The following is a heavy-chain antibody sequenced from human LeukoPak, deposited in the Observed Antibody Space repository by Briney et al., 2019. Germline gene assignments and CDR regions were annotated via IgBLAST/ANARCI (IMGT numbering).Heavy chain of an antibody. CDR3: ARARGYSQDY. V-gene: IGHV3-21*01. CDR1: GFTFSDYN. Sequence: GGSLRLSCAASGFTFSDYNMNWVRQAPGKGLEWVSVISTSSTYIYYADSVKGRFTISRDNAKNTLYLQMNSLRAEDTALYYCARARGYSQDYWGQGTLVTVSS. D-gene: IGHD5-18*01. CDR2: ISTSSTYI. J-gene: IGHJ4*02.